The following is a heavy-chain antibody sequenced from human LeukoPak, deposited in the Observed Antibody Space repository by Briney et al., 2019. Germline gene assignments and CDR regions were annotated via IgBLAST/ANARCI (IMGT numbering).Heavy chain of an antibody. D-gene: IGHD3-16*01. CDR3: ARGGGLDV. J-gene: IGHJ6*02. CDR1: GFTFSSYW. V-gene: IGHV3-7*03. Sequence: GGSLRLSCAASGFTFSSYWMNWARQAPGKGLEWVASINHNGNVNYYVDSVKGRFTISRNNAENSLYLQMSNLRAEDTAVYFCARGGGLDVWGQGATVTVSS. CDR2: INHNGNVN.